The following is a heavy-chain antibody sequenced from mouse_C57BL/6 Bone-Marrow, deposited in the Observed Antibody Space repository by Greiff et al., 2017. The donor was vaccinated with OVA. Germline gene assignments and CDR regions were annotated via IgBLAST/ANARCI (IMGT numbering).Heavy chain of an antibody. V-gene: IGHV1-80*01. Sequence: VKVVESGAELVKPGASVKISCKASGYAFSSYWMNWVKQRPGKGLEWIGQIYPGDGDTNYNGKFKGKATLTADKSSSTAYMQLSSLTSEDSAVYFCARGSTVVATRYYFDYWGQGTTLTVSS. CDR3: ARGSTVVATRYYFDY. J-gene: IGHJ2*01. CDR2: IYPGDGDT. D-gene: IGHD1-1*01. CDR1: GYAFSSYW.